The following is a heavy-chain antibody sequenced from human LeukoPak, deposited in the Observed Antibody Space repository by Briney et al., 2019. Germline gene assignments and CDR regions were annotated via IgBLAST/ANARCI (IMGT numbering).Heavy chain of an antibody. J-gene: IGHJ3*02. D-gene: IGHD6-19*01. V-gene: IGHV1-18*01. CDR1: GYTFTRYG. CDR3: AREVEASGQWLVRDDAFDI. Sequence: ASXXVSCKASGYTFTRYGISWVGQARGQGREWMGGISAYNGKTNYAQKVQGRGTMTTDTSTSKAYMEVRRLRSDDTAVYYCAREVEASGQWLVRDDAFDIWGQGTMVTVSS. CDR2: ISAYNGKT.